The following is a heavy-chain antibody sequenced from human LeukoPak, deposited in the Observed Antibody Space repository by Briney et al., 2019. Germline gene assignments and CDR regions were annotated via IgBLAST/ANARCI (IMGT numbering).Heavy chain of an antibody. J-gene: IGHJ6*03. D-gene: IGHD4-17*01. V-gene: IGHV3-21*01. CDR2: ISSSSSYI. Sequence: GGSLRLSCAASGFIFNNYGMQWVRQTPGKGLEWVSSISSSSSYIYYADSVKGRFTISRDNAKNSLYLQMNSLRAEDTAVYYCARVTLSTTVTPSYYMDVWGKGTTVTVSS. CDR3: ARVTLSTTVTPSYYMDV. CDR1: GFIFNNYG.